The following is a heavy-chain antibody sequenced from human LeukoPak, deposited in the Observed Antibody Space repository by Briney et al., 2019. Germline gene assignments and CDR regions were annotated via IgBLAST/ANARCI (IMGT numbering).Heavy chain of an antibody. D-gene: IGHD6-6*01. CDR1: GGSISSYY. J-gene: IGHJ4*02. V-gene: IGHV4-59*12. CDR3: ARKSRYSSSPFDY. CDR2: IYYSGST. Sequence: PSETLSLTCTVSGGSISSYYWSWIRQPPGKGLEWIGHIYYSGSTNYNPSLKSRVTISIDTSKNQFSLKLSSVTAADTAVYYCARKSRYSSSPFDYWGQGTLVTVSS.